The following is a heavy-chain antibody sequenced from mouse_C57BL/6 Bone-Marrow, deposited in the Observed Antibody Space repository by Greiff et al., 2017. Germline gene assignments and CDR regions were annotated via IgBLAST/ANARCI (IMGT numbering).Heavy chain of an antibody. D-gene: IGHD1-1*01. CDR3: ARSLAHYYGSPVDY. CDR2: INPSNGGT. V-gene: IGHV1-53*01. Sequence: QVQLQQSGTELVKPGASVKLSCKASGYTFTSYWMHWVKQRPGQGLEWIGNINPSNGGTNYNEKFKSKATLTVDKSSSTAYMQLSSLTSEDSAVYYCARSLAHYYGSPVDYWGQGTTLTVSS. CDR1: GYTFTSYW. J-gene: IGHJ2*01.